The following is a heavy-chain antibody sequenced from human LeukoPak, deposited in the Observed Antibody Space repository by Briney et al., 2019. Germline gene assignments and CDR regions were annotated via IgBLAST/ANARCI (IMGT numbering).Heavy chain of an antibody. J-gene: IGHJ4*02. CDR1: GFIFSSYS. CDR2: ISSGSSNI. V-gene: IGHV3-21*01. CDR3: AKGDVSVTREFDY. Sequence: GGSLRLSCTASGFIFSSYSMIWVRQAPGKGLEWVSSISSGSSNIYYADSVKGRFTISRDNAQNSLYLQMNSLRAEDTAVYYCAKGDVSVTREFDYWGQGTLVTVSS. D-gene: IGHD7-27*01.